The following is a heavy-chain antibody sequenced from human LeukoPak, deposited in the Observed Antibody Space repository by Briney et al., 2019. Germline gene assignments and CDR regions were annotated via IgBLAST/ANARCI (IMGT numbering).Heavy chain of an antibody. V-gene: IGHV3-48*01. Sequence: GGSLRLSCAASGFTFSSYSMNWVRQAPGKGLEWVSYISSSSSTIYYADSVKGRFTISRDNAKNSLYLQMNSLRAEDTAVYYCARVTGYYDSSGYYYTYYFDYWGQGTLVTVSS. CDR1: GFTFSSYS. CDR2: ISSSSSTI. J-gene: IGHJ4*02. D-gene: IGHD3-22*01. CDR3: ARVTGYYDSSGYYYTYYFDY.